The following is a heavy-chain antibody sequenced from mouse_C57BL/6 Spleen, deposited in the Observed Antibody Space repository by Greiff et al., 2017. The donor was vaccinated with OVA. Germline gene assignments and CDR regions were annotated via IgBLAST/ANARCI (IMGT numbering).Heavy chain of an antibody. CDR1: GFTFSSYA. CDR3: TRNYGSSYPFDY. V-gene: IGHV5-9-1*02. D-gene: IGHD1-1*01. CDR2: ISSGGDYI. J-gene: IGHJ2*01. Sequence: EVNLVESGEGLVKPGGSLKLSCAASGFTFSSYAMSWVRQTPEKRLEWVAYISSGGDYIYYADTVKGRFTISRDNARNTLYLQMSSLKSEDTAMYYCTRNYGSSYPFDYWGQGTTLTVSS.